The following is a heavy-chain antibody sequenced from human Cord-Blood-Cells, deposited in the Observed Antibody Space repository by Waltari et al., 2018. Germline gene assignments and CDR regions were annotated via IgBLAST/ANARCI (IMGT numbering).Heavy chain of an antibody. D-gene: IGHD3-10*02. CDR2: SITSVGTA. V-gene: IGHV1-69*06. Sequence: QVQLVQSGAEVKKPGSSVKVSCKASGGTFSSYAISWGRQAPGQGLEGMGVSITSVGTANYAENFQRRVPITAHKSTSTAYMELSSLRSEETSVYYCATVLFSESHCNYWGQGTLVTVAS. CDR3: ATVLFSESHCNY. J-gene: IGHJ4*02. CDR1: GGTFSSYA.